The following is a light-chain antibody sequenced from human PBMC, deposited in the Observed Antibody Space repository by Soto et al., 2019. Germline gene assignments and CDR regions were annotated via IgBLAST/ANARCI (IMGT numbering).Light chain of an antibody. J-gene: IGKJ1*01. V-gene: IGKV2-28*01. CDR2: MGS. Sequence: VMTESPLSVPFAPLDPSSSSCRSNQSLLHNNVYNYVDWYLQKPGQSLQLLIDMGSYRPSRVTDRFSGSGSGTDFTLTISRVAAEDAGIYYCMQPLHTPPWTFGQGTKVDI. CDR1: QSLLHNNVYNY. CDR3: MQPLHTPPWT.